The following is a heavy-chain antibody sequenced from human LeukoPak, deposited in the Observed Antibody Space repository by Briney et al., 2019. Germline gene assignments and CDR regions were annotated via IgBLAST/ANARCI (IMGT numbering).Heavy chain of an antibody. Sequence: GASVKVSCKASGYTFTGHYMHWVRQAPGQGLEWMGWINPNSGGTNYAQKFQGRVTMTRGTSISAAYMELSRLRSDDTAVYYCARDYDFCGRHYYMDVWGKGTTVTVSS. CDR3: ARDYDFCGRHYYMDV. CDR1: GYTFTGHY. J-gene: IGHJ6*03. V-gene: IGHV1-2*02. D-gene: IGHD3-3*01. CDR2: INPNSGGT.